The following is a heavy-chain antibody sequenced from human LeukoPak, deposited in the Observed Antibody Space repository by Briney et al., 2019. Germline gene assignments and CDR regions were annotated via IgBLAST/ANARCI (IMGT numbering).Heavy chain of an antibody. Sequence: SVKGRFTISRDNSKNAVYLHMNSLRAEDTAVYYCATYMQRSPSDYWGQGTLVTVSS. CDR3: ATYMQRSPSDY. V-gene: IGHV3-23*01. J-gene: IGHJ4*02. D-gene: IGHD6-25*01.